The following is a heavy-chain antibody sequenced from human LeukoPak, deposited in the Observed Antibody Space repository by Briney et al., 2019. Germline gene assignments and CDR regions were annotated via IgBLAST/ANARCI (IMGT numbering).Heavy chain of an antibody. D-gene: IGHD3-9*01. V-gene: IGHV3-53*01. Sequence: GGSLRLSCAASGFTVSSNYMSWVRQAPGKGLEWVSVTYSNGRTYYADSVKGRFTISRDISKNTLYLQMNSLRAEDTAVYYCARTYYDILTGYNLYFDYWGQGILVTVSS. CDR3: ARTYYDILTGYNLYFDY. CDR1: GFTVSSNY. J-gene: IGHJ4*02. CDR2: TYSNGRT.